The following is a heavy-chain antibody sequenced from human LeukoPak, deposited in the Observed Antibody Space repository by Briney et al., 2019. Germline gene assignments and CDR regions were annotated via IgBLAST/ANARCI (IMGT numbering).Heavy chain of an antibody. V-gene: IGHV3-23*01. D-gene: IGHD2-15*01. CDR2: ISGSGGST. CDR3: AKDQAAMVAACGY. Sequence: GGSLRLSCAASGFTFSSYGMSWVRQAPGKGLEWVSAISGSGGSTYYADSVKGRFTISRDNSKNTLYLQMNSLRAEDTAVYYCAKDQAAMVAACGYWGQGTLVTVSS. CDR1: GFTFSSYG. J-gene: IGHJ4*02.